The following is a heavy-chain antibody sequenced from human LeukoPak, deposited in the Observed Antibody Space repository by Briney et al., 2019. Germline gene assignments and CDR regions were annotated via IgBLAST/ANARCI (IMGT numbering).Heavy chain of an antibody. J-gene: IGHJ4*02. CDR1: GYTFTGCD. CDR3: VRDYYGSGSNSN. CDR2: MNPNSGNT. D-gene: IGHD3-10*01. V-gene: IGHV1-8*01. Sequence: ASVKVSCKASGYTFTGCDINWVRQATGQGLEWMGWMNPNSGNTGYAQKLQGRVTMTRDTSISTAYMELSGLSSEDTAVYYCVRDYYGSGSNSNWGQGTLVTVSS.